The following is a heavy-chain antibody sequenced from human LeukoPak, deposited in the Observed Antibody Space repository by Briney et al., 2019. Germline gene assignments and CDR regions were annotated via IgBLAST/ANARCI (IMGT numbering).Heavy chain of an antibody. Sequence: GRSLRLSCAASGFTFDDYAMHWVRQVPGKGLEWVSGISYNSDNIDYVDSVKGRFTISRDNAKNSLYLQMNSLRAEDTALYYCAKDRGAGIGLGGYFDYWGQGTLVTVSS. CDR3: AKDRGAGIGLGGYFDY. CDR1: GFTFDDYA. V-gene: IGHV3-9*01. CDR2: ISYNSDNI. D-gene: IGHD6-19*01. J-gene: IGHJ4*02.